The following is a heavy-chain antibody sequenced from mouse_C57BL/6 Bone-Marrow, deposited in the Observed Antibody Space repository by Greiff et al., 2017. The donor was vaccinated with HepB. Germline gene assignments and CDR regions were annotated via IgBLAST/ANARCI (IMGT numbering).Heavy chain of an antibody. CDR2: IHPNSGST. CDR3: ARLTTAVDFDY. Sequence: VQLQQPGAELVKPGASVKLSCKASGYTFTSYWMHWVKQRPGQGLEWIGMIHPNSGSTNYNEKFKSKATLTVDKSSSTAYMQLSSLTSEDSAVYYCARLTTAVDFDYWGQGTTLTVSS. D-gene: IGHD1-1*01. CDR1: GYTFTSYW. J-gene: IGHJ2*01. V-gene: IGHV1-64*01.